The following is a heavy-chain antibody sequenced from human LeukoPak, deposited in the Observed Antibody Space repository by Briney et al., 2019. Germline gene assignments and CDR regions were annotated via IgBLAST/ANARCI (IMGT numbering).Heavy chain of an antibody. CDR2: ISAYNGNT. CDR1: GYTFTSYG. D-gene: IGHD2-2*01. V-gene: IGHV1-18*01. Sequence: GASVKVSCKASGYTFTSYGISWVRQAPGQGLEWMGWISAYNGNTNYAQKLQGRVTMTTDTSTSTAYMELRSLRSDDTAVYYCARVGANVVPAAMGYWGQGTLVTVSS. CDR3: ARVGANVVPAAMGY. J-gene: IGHJ4*02.